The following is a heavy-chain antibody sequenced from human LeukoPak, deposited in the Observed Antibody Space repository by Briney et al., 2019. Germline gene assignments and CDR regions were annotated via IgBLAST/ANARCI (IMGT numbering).Heavy chain of an antibody. D-gene: IGHD6-13*01. Sequence: SETLSLTCTVSGYSISSGYYWGWIRQPPGKGLEWIGSIYHSGRTFYNPSLKSRVTISVDTSKNQFSLRLSSVTAADTAVYYCARGRVSSSTWYSTYYYYFYMDIWGKGTTVTVSS. CDR1: GYSISSGYY. CDR3: ARGRVSSSTWYSTYYYYFYMDI. CDR2: IYHSGRT. J-gene: IGHJ6*03. V-gene: IGHV4-38-2*02.